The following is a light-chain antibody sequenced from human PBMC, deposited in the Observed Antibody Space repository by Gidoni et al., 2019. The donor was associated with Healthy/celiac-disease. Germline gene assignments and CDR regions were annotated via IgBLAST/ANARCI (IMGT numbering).Light chain of an antibody. V-gene: IGKV3-15*01. CDR3: QQYNNWPHT. CDR1: QSVSSN. Sequence: EIVMTQSPATLSVSPGERATLSCRASQSVSSNLAWYQQKPGQAPRLLIYGASTRATCIPARFSGSGSGTEFTLTISSLQYEDFAVYYCQQYNNWPHTFGQXTKLEIK. CDR2: GAS. J-gene: IGKJ2*01.